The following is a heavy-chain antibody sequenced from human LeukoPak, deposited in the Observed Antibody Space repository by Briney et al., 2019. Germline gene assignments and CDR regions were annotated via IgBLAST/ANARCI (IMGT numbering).Heavy chain of an antibody. D-gene: IGHD2-15*01. CDR3: ARCDCSGGSCYGPIDY. J-gene: IGHJ4*02. V-gene: IGHV1-69*13. Sequence: GASVKVSCKAFGYTFTSNYMHWVRQAPGQGLEWLGGIIPIFGTANYAQKFQGRVTITADESTSTAYMELSSLRSEDTAVYYCARCDCSGGSCYGPIDYWGQGTLVTVSS. CDR1: GYTFTSNY. CDR2: IIPIFGTA.